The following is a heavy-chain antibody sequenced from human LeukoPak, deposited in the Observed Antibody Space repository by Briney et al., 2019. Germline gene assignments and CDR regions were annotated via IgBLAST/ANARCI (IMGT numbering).Heavy chain of an antibody. V-gene: IGHV1-2*02. J-gene: IGHJ4*02. CDR1: GYTFTGYN. Sequence: ASVKVSCKASGYTFTGYNXXXXXXXXXXXXXWIRWINPNTGGRSYAQKFHGRVIMTRDTPINTAYMELRGLSSDDTAVYYCMRDVHNLNDDYWGQGTLVTVSS. CDR3: MRDVHNLNDDY. D-gene: IGHD1-1*01. CDR2: INPNTGGR.